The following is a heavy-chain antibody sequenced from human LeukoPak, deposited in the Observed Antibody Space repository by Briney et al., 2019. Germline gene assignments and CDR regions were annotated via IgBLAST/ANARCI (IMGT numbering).Heavy chain of an antibody. J-gene: IGHJ6*02. D-gene: IGHD6-19*01. CDR1: GYTLTELS. CDR3: ATCISPVAGIVGPNYYYGMDV. V-gene: IGHV1-24*01. Sequence: ASVKVSCKVSGYTLTELSMHWVRQAPGKGLEWMGGFDPEDGETIYAQKFQGRVTMTEDTSTDTAYMELSSLRSEGTAVYYCATCISPVAGIVGPNYYYGMDVWGQGTTVTVSS. CDR2: FDPEDGET.